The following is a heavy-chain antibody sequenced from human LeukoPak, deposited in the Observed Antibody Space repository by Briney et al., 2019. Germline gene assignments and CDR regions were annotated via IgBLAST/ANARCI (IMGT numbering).Heavy chain of an antibody. Sequence: PGGSLRLSCAASGFTFSSYGMHWVRQAPGKGLEWVAVTWYDGSNKYYADSVKGRFTISRDNPKNTLYLQMNSLRAEDTAVYYCARAGYCSGGACYGMDYWGQGTLVTV. CDR3: ARAGYCSGGACYGMDY. CDR2: TWYDGSNK. V-gene: IGHV3-33*01. D-gene: IGHD2-15*01. CDR1: GFTFSSYG. J-gene: IGHJ4*02.